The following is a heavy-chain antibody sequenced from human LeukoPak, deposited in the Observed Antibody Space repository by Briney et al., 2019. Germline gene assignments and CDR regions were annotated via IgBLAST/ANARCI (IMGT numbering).Heavy chain of an antibody. D-gene: IGHD6-6*01. CDR2: IYYSGST. V-gene: IGHV4-31*03. Sequence: SETLSLTCTVSGGSISSGGYYWSWIRQHPGKGLEWIGYIYYSGSTYYNPSLKSRVTISVDTSKNQFSLKLSSVTAADTAVYYCARQIGQYSSSAGGYYYYMDVWGKGTTVTVSS. CDR3: ARQIGQYSSSAGGYYYYMDV. J-gene: IGHJ6*03. CDR1: GGSISSGGYY.